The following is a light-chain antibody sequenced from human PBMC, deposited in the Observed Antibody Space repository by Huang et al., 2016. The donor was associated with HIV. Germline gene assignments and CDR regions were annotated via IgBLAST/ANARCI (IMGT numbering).Light chain of an antibody. CDR3: QYYGRSDGIT. V-gene: IGKV3-20*01. Sequence: EIVLTQSPGTVSLSPGERATLSSRASQSVWRNYLAWYHQKPGQAPRLLIYDTSNRATGIPDRFSGSGSGTDFTLTISRLEAEDFAVYFCQYYGRSDGITFGPGTKVDV. J-gene: IGKJ3*01. CDR2: DTS. CDR1: QSVWRNY.